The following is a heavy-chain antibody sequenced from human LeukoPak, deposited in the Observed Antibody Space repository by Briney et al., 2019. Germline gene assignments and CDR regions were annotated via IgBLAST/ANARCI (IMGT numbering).Heavy chain of an antibody. J-gene: IGHJ4*02. D-gene: IGHD6-19*01. CDR1: GFTFSSYA. CDR2: ISGSGGST. Sequence: GSLRLFCAASGFTFSSYAMSWVRQAPGKGLEWVSAISGSGGSTYYADSVKGRFTISRDNSKNTLYLQMNSLRAEDTAVYYCANTPTSEGIAVAGRGYWGQGTLVTVSS. V-gene: IGHV3-23*01. CDR3: ANTPTSEGIAVAGRGY.